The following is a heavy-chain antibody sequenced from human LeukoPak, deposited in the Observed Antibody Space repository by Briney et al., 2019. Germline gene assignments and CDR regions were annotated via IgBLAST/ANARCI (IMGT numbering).Heavy chain of an antibody. D-gene: IGHD2-2*01. Sequence: MSSETLSLACAVYGGSFSGYYWSWIGQPPGKGLEWIGEINHSGSTNYNPSLKSRVTISVDTSRNQFSLKLSSVTAADTAVYYCALQPARRLSWFDPWGQGTLVTVSS. CDR1: GGSFSGYY. CDR3: ALQPARRLSWFDP. V-gene: IGHV4-34*01. J-gene: IGHJ5*02. CDR2: INHSGST.